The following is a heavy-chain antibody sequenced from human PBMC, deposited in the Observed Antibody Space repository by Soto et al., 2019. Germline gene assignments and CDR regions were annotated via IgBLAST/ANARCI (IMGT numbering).Heavy chain of an antibody. CDR2: IFYSGST. CDR1: GDSVSSGGYS. D-gene: IGHD3-22*01. CDR3: ARGVEDSSGYYYSYYFDF. J-gene: IGHJ4*02. V-gene: IGHV4-30-2*01. Sequence: PSETLSLTCTVSGDSVSSGGYSWSWIRQPPGKGLEWIGYIFYSGSTSYNPSLKSRVTISLDRSNNQFFLKLNSVTAADTAVYYCARGVEDSSGYYYSYYFDFWGQGTLVTVSS.